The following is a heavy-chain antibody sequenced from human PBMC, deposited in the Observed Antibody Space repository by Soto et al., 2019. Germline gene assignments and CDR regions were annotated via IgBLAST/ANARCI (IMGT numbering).Heavy chain of an antibody. V-gene: IGHV3-30*18. CDR2: ISYDGSNK. CDR3: AKDLEGAPLAGEDYYGMDV. D-gene: IGHD6-25*01. J-gene: IGHJ6*02. Sequence: GGSLRLSCAASGFTFSGYGMHWVRQAPGKGLEWVAVISYDGSNKYYADSVKGRFTISRDNSKNTLYLQMNSLRAEDTAVYYCAKDLEGAPLAGEDYYGMDVWGQGTTVTVSS. CDR1: GFTFSGYG.